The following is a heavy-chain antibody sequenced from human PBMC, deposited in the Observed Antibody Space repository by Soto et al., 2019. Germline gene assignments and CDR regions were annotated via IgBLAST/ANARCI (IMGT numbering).Heavy chain of an antibody. D-gene: IGHD6-19*01. CDR3: GIAVAGTSGWFDP. CDR1: GGSIISGTYF. Sequence: QLQLQESGPGLVKPSEALSLTCTVSGGSIISGTYFWGWIRQPPGKGLEWIGSVYYSGSTYYNPSLKSRVTISIDPSKNQFSLKLNSLTAADTAVYYCGIAVAGTSGWFDPWGQGTLVTVSS. CDR2: VYYSGST. J-gene: IGHJ5*02. V-gene: IGHV4-39*01.